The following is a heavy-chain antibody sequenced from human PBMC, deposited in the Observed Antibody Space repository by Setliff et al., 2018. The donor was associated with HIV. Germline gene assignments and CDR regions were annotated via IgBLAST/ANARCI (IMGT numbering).Heavy chain of an antibody. D-gene: IGHD3-22*01. CDR1: GGSFSDYY. V-gene: IGHV4-34*01. CDR3: ARDLGVFISSGYYGWGAFDI. J-gene: IGHJ3*02. Sequence: SETLSLTCAVYGGSFSDYYWTWIRQPPGKGLEWIGEINHSGRTKYNPSLKSRVTISVDTSKNQFSLKLSSVTAADTAVYYCARDLGVFISSGYYGWGAFDIWGQGTMVTVS. CDR2: INHSGRT.